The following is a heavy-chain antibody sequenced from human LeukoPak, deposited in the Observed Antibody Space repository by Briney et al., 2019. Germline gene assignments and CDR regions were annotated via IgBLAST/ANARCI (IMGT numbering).Heavy chain of an antibody. Sequence: ASVKVSCKASGYTFTSYYMHWVRQAPGQGLEWMGKINPSDGSTRYAQKFQGRVTMTRDTSISTAYMELSRLRSDDTAVYYCARGGEWELPQTNFDYWGQGTLVTVSS. D-gene: IGHD1-26*01. CDR2: INPSDGST. V-gene: IGHV1-46*01. CDR1: GYTFTSYY. J-gene: IGHJ4*02. CDR3: ARGGEWELPQTNFDY.